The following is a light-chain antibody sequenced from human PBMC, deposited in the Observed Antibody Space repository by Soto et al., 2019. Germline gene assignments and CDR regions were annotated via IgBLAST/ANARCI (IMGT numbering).Light chain of an antibody. J-gene: IGLJ3*02. CDR3: QSYDSSNPV. V-gene: IGLV6-57*01. CDR2: EDN. CDR1: SGSIASKY. Sequence: NFMLTQPHSVSESPGKTVTISCTRSSGSIASKYVQWYQQRPGSSPTTVIYEDNRRPSGVPDRFSGSIDSSSNAASPSISGLRTEDEADYYCQSYDSSNPVFGGGTKLTVL.